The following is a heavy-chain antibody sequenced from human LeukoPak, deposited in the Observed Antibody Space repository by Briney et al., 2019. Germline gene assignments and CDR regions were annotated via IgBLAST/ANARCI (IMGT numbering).Heavy chain of an antibody. CDR3: AREHIVVVTAIPTLHSQYNWFDP. J-gene: IGHJ5*02. CDR2: ISDSGGST. D-gene: IGHD2-21*02. Sequence: GGSLRLSCAASGFTFTSYAMSWVRQAPGKGLEGVSGISDSGGSTNYADSVKGRFTISRDNAKNSLYLQMNSLRAEDTAVYYCAREHIVVVTAIPTLHSQYNWFDPWGQGTLVTVSS. CDR1: GFTFTSYA. V-gene: IGHV3-23*01.